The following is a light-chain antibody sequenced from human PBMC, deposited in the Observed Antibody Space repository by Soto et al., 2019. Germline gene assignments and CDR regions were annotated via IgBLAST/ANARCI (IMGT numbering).Light chain of an antibody. CDR3: QQLNAYPIT. CDR2: EAS. V-gene: IGKV1-8*01. J-gene: IGKJ5*01. Sequence: SITQSRSSLSAYTGDRVTITCRASQGISSYLAWYQQKPGKAPKLLLYEASTLQSGVPSRFSGSGSGTEFTLSISSLQPEDFATYYCQQLNAYPITFGQGTRLAI. CDR1: QGISSY.